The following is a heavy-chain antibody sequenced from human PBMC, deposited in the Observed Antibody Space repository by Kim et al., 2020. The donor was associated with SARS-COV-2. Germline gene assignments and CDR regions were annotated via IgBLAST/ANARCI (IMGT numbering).Heavy chain of an antibody. CDR2: PIFGTA. CDR3: ASKFGY. Sequence: PIFGTANYAQKFQGRVTITADESTSTAYMELGSLRSEDTAVYYCASKFGYWGQGTLVTVSS. V-gene: IGHV1-69*01. J-gene: IGHJ4*02.